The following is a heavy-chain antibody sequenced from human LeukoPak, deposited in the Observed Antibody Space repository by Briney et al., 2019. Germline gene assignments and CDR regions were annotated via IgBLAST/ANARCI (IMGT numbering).Heavy chain of an antibody. CDR2: IYHSGST. Sequence: SETLSLTCAVSGYSISSGYYWGWIRQPPGKGLEWIGSIYHSGSTYYNPSLKSRVTISVDTSKNQFSLKLSSVTAADTAVYYCARDGRGAEVDFWGQGTLVTASS. V-gene: IGHV4-38-2*02. CDR3: ARDGRGAEVDF. J-gene: IGHJ4*02. D-gene: IGHD3-10*01. CDR1: GYSISSGYY.